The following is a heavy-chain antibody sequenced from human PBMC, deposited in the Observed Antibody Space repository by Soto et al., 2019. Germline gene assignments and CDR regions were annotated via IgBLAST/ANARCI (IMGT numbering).Heavy chain of an antibody. V-gene: IGHV4-34*01. Sequence: SETLSLTCAVYGGSCSGYYWTWIRQPPGTGLEWIGEINHSGSTNYNPSLKSRVTISVDTSKNQFSLKLTSVTTADTAVYYCARDKITGLFDYWGQGTLVTVS. CDR2: INHSGST. CDR1: GGSCSGYY. J-gene: IGHJ4*02. CDR3: ARDKITGLFDY. D-gene: IGHD2-8*02.